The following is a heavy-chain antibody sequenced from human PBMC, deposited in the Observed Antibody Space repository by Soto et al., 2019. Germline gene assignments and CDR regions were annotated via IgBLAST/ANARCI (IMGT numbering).Heavy chain of an antibody. V-gene: IGHV3-64*01. J-gene: IGHJ4*02. Sequence: EVQLVESGGGLVQPGGSLRLSCAASGFTFSSYDLHWVRQAPGQGLEYVSAIRNNGGSTHYAKSVKGRFTISRDDSKNTLYHQMGSLRSEDMAVYSWSRLVAYYYGSVTYFDYWGQGPLVTVSS. CDR2: IRNNGGST. CDR1: GFTFSSYD. D-gene: IGHD3-10*01. CDR3: SRLVAYYYGSVTYFDY.